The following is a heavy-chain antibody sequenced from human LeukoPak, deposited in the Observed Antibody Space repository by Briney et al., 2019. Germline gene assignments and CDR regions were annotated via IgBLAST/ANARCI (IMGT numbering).Heavy chain of an antibody. Sequence: GGSLRLSCADSGFTFSSHSLIWVRQAPGKGLEWVSSISPDSGYIYYADSVKGRFTTSRDNAENSLFLQMNSLGAEDTAVYYCAPFSAVTHYYFDYWGQGTLVTVSS. CDR2: ISPDSGYI. D-gene: IGHD6-13*01. CDR3: APFSAVTHYYFDY. J-gene: IGHJ4*02. CDR1: GFTFSSHS. V-gene: IGHV3-21*01.